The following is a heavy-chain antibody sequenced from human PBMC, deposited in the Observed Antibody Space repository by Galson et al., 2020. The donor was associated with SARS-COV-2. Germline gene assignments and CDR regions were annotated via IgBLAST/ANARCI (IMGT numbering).Heavy chain of an antibody. V-gene: IGHV4-34*01. CDR1: GGSFSGYS. CDR3: ARGPPASSSAVAPGPYH. J-gene: IGHJ5*02. CDR2: VDHIGKT. D-gene: IGHD3-22*01. Sequence: SETLSLTCVVYGGSFSGYSWSWIRQPPGKGLEWIGEVDHIGKTKYNPALKNRLTITVDPSKNEVSLRLTSVTAADTAIYFCARGPPASSSAVAPGPYHWGQGTLVTISS.